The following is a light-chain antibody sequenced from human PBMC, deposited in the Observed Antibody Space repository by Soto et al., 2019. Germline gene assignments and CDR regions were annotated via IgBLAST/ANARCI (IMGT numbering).Light chain of an antibody. CDR1: QSVRSN. CDR3: QQYNNWPAIT. V-gene: IGKV3D-15*01. CDR2: GVS. Sequence: EIVMTQSPATLSVSPGERATLSCRASQSVRSNLAWYQQKPGQAPRLLIYGVSTRATGIPARFSGSGAGTEFTLTISSLQSEDFALYYCQQYNNWPAITFGQGTRLEIK. J-gene: IGKJ5*01.